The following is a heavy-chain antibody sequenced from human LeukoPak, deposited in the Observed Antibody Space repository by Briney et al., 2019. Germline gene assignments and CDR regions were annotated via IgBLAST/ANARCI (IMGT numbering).Heavy chain of an antibody. CDR1: GFNFHNFA. J-gene: IGHJ4*02. D-gene: IGHD5-24*01. CDR2: ISNDDRNK. Sequence: PGGSLRPSCVASGFNFHNFAMHWVRQAPGKGLEWVAVISNDDRNKYYTDSVKGRFIISRDNSKNTVYLQMNSLKTEDTAMYYCARPSPPGDGYNPCDYWGPGALVVVSS. V-gene: IGHV3-30*04. CDR3: ARPSPPGDGYNPCDY.